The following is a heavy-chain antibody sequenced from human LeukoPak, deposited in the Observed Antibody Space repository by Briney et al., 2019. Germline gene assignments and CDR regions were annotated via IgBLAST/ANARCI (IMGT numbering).Heavy chain of an antibody. J-gene: IGHJ3*02. D-gene: IGHD2-15*01. V-gene: IGHV3-23*01. CDR2: ISGSGGST. CDR3: AKGPESLIVVVVAATVGAFDI. CDR1: GFTFSSYR. Sequence: PGGSLRLSCAASGFTFSSYRMNWVRQAPGKGLEWVSAISGSGGSTYYADSVKGRFTISRDNSKNTLYLQMNSLRAEDTAVYYCAKGPESLIVVVVAATVGAFDIWGQGTMVTVSS.